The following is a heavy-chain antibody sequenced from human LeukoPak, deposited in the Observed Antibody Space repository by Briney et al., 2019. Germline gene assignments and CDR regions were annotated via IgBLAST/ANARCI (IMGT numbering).Heavy chain of an antibody. D-gene: IGHD3-16*01. CDR1: GFTVSSNY. Sequence: PGGSLRLSCAASGFTVSSNYMSWVRQAPGKGLEWVANIKQDGSEKYYVHSVKRRYTISRDNAKNSLYLQMNSLRAEDTAVYYCARDFPWGSYYYGMDVWGQGTTVTVSS. CDR2: IKQDGSEK. J-gene: IGHJ6*02. V-gene: IGHV3-7*01. CDR3: ARDFPWGSYYYGMDV.